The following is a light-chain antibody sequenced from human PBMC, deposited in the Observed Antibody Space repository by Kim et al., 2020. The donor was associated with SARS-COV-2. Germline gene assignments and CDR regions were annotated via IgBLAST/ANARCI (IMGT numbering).Light chain of an antibody. V-gene: IGLV1-44*01. CDR3: AAWDDSLNGWV. J-gene: IGLJ3*02. Sequence: ELTQPPSASGTPGQRVTISCSGSSSNIGSNTVNWYQQLPGTAPKLLIYSNNQRPSGVPDRFSGSKSRTSASLAISGLQSEDEADYYCAAWDDSLNGWVFGGGTKVTVL. CDR1: SSNIGSNT. CDR2: SNN.